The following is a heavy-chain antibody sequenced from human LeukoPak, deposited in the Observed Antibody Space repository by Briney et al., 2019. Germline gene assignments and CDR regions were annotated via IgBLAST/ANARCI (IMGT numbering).Heavy chain of an antibody. D-gene: IGHD3-3*01. CDR3: ARAGVVHAFDI. J-gene: IGHJ3*02. Sequence: SETLSLTCTVSGGSISSYYWSWIRQPPGKGLEWIGYIYYSGSTNDNPSLKSRVTISVDTSKNQFSLKLSSVPAADTAVYYCARAGVVHAFDIWGQGTMATVSS. CDR2: IYYSGST. V-gene: IGHV4-59*01. CDR1: GGSISSYY.